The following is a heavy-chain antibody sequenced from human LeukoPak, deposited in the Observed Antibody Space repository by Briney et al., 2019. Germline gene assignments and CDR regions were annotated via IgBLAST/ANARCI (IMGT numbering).Heavy chain of an antibody. CDR2: IIPIFGTA. CDR1: GGTFSSYA. D-gene: IGHD3-22*01. CDR3: AREYYDSSGYYFH. Sequence: ASVKVSCKASGGTFSSYAISWVRQAPGQGLEWMGGIIPIFGTANYAQKFQGRVTITADKSTSTAYMELSSLRSEDTAVYYCAREYYDSSGYYFHWGQGTLVTVSS. J-gene: IGHJ4*02. V-gene: IGHV1-69*06.